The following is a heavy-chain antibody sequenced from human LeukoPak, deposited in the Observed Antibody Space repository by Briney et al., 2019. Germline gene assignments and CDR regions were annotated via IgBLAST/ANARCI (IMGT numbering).Heavy chain of an antibody. D-gene: IGHD5-18*01. CDR3: ARAPRGTRYAIFDF. J-gene: IGHJ4*02. CDR2: VKEDGGET. V-gene: IGHV3-7*01. Sequence: GGSLRLSCVASGFNFNTYWMSWVRQAPGKGLEWVANVKEDGGETYYVDSAKGRFTISRDNAKNSLFLQMNSLRAEDTAVYYCARAPRGTRYAIFDFWGQGKLVTVSS. CDR1: GFNFNTYW.